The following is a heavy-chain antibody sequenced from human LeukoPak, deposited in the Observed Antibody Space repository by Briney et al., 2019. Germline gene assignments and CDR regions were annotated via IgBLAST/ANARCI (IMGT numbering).Heavy chain of an antibody. V-gene: IGHV4-39*01. D-gene: IGHD6-13*01. J-gene: IGHJ5*02. CDR1: GGSISSSSHS. Sequence: SETLSLTCTVSGGSISSSSHSWGWIRQPPGKGLEWTASIYYTGRTYYNPSLKSRVTISVDTSKNQLSLRLSSVTAADTAVYYCAQSLGSSNWIGNWFDPWGQGTLVTVSS. CDR2: IYYTGRT. CDR3: AQSLGSSNWIGNWFDP.